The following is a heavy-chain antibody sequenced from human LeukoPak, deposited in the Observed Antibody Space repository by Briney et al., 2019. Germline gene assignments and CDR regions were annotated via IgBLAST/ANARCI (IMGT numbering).Heavy chain of an antibody. CDR2: MNPNSGNT. V-gene: IGHV1-8*01. CDR1: GYTFTGYD. Sequence: ASVKVSCKASGYTFTGYDINWVRQATGQGLEWMGWMNPNSGNTGYAQKFQGRVTMTRNTSISTAYMELSSLRSEDTAVYYCAASSTSGPDSYYYYYYMDVWGKGTTVTVSS. D-gene: IGHD2-2*01. J-gene: IGHJ6*03. CDR3: AASSTSGPDSYYYYYYMDV.